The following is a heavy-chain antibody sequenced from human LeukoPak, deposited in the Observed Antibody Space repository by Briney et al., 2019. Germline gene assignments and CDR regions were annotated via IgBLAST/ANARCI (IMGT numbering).Heavy chain of an antibody. CDR1: GFSFTTYW. CDR3: AREVGGSAAFDI. V-gene: IGHV3-7*01. CDR2: IKQDGTEK. Sequence: GESLRLSCAASGFSFTTYWMGWVRQAPGKGLEWVANIKQDGTEKYYVDSVKGRFTISRDNAKNSLYLQMNSLRVEDTAVYYCAREVGGSAAFDIWGQGTMVTVSS. J-gene: IGHJ3*02. D-gene: IGHD1-26*01.